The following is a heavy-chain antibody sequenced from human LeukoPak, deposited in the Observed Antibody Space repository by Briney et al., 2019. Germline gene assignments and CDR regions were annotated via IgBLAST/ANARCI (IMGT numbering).Heavy chain of an antibody. J-gene: IGHJ4*02. V-gene: IGHV3-74*01. CDR1: GFTLSSYW. Sequence: GGSLRLSCAASGFTLSSYWMHGVRQAPGKGLVWVSRINSVGSSTSYADSVKGRFTISRDNAKNTPYLQMNSLRAEDTAVYYCARADGSGSYYNVLGYWGQGNLVTVSS. D-gene: IGHD3-10*01. CDR2: INSVGSST. CDR3: ARADGSGSYYNVLGY.